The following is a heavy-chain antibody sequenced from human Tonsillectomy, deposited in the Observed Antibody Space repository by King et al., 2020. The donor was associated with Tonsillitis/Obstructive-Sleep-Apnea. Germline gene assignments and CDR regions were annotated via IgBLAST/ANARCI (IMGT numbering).Heavy chain of an antibody. D-gene: IGHD2-2*01. CDR1: GGSFSGYY. CDR3: ARGLGYCSSTTCSYYYYMDV. Sequence: VQLQQWGAGLLKPSETLSLTCAVYGGSFSGYYWSWIRQPPGKGLEWIGEINHRVSTNYNPSLKSRVTISVDTSKNQFSLKLSSVTAADTAVYYCARGLGYCSSTTCSYYYYMDVWGKGTTVTVSS. V-gene: IGHV4-34*01. CDR2: INHRVST. J-gene: IGHJ6*03.